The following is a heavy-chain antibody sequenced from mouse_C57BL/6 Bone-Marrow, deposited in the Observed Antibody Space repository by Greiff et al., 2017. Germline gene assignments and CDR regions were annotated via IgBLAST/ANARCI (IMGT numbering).Heavy chain of an antibody. J-gene: IGHJ3*01. CDR3: AISGCCSWFAY. CDR2: IHPSDSDT. CDR1: GYTFTSYW. Sequence: QVQLQQPGAELVKPGASVKVSCKASGYTFTSYWMHWVKQRPGQGLEWIGSIHPSDSDTNYNQKFKSKATLTVDKSSSTAYMQLSSLTSEDAAVYYCAISGCCSWFAYWGQGTLVTVSA. V-gene: IGHV1-74*01. D-gene: IGHD2-2*01.